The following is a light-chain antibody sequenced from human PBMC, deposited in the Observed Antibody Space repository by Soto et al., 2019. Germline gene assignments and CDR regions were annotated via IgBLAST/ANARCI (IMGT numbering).Light chain of an antibody. CDR1: SSNIGSNA. CDR3: ASWDGSLIGHV. V-gene: IGLV1-44*01. CDR2: TDS. Sequence: QAVVTQSPSASGTPGQRVTISCSGSSSNIGSNAVNWYQHLPGTAPKLLIFTDSQRPSGVPDRFSGSRSGTSASLAISGLQSEDEADYYCASWDGSLIGHVFGTGTKLTVL. J-gene: IGLJ1*01.